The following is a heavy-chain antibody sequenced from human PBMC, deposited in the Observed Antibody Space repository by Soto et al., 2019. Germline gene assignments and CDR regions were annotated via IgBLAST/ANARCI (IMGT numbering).Heavy chain of an antibody. CDR3: ARDRGGGDTYWYFDL. CDR2: IIPILGIA. J-gene: IGHJ2*01. Sequence: GASVKVACKASGGTFSSYTISWVRQAPGQGLEWMGRIIPILGIANYAQKFQGRVTITADKSTSTAYMELSSLRSEDTAVYYCARDRGGGDTYWYFDLWGRGTLVTVSS. V-gene: IGHV1-69*04. CDR1: GGTFSSYT. D-gene: IGHD2-21*01.